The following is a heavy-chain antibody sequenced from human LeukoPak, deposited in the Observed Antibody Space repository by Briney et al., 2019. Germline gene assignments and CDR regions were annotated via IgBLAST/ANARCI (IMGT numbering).Heavy chain of an antibody. J-gene: IGHJ4*02. CDR1: GGTFSSSA. Sequence: SVKVSCKASGGTFSSSAISWLRQAPGQGLEWMGRIIPIFGTANYAQKFQGRVTITTDESTSTAYMELSSLRSEDTAVYYCCAVVATIDTLYYFDYWGQGTLVTVSS. D-gene: IGHD5-12*01. CDR3: CAVVATIDTLYYFDY. CDR2: IIPIFGTA. V-gene: IGHV1-69*05.